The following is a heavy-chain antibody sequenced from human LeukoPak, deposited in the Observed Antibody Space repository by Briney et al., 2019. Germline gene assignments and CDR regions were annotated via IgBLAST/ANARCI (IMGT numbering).Heavy chain of an antibody. J-gene: IGHJ3*02. CDR1: GGSFSGYY. CDR2: IYYSGST. V-gene: IGHV4-59*08. CDR3: ARHVELGDAFDI. D-gene: IGHD3-10*01. Sequence: PSETLSLTCAVYGGSFSGYYWSWIRQPPGKRREWIGNIYYSGSTNYTPPLKRRVTISVYTSKHQFSLKLSSVTAADTAVYYCARHVELGDAFDIWGQGTMVTVSS.